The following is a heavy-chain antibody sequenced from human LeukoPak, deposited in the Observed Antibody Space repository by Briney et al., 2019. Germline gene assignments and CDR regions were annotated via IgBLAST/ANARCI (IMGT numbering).Heavy chain of an antibody. J-gene: IGHJ4*02. CDR1: GYRFTTYW. CDR2: ICPGDSDT. Sequence: GESLKISCKSSGYRFTTYWIGWVRQMPGKGLECMGIICPGDSDTRYSPSFQGQVTISVDKSISTAYLQWGSLTASDTAIYYCARSVDSSAPSPFDYWGQGTLVTVSS. CDR3: ARSVDSSAPSPFDY. V-gene: IGHV5-51*01. D-gene: IGHD3-22*01.